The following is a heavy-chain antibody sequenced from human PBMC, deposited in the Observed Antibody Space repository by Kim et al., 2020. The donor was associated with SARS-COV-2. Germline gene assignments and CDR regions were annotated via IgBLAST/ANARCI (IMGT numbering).Heavy chain of an antibody. Sequence: GGSLRLSCTTSGFTFTGYAMSWVRQAPGKGLEWVSVIYGSGGTTYFESAVKRRFTISNDNSKNPLYLQMSPLRADAAAFYCCVDGGWGTLWGHWGQGTL. CDR2: IYGSGGTT. D-gene: IGHD3-16*01. J-gene: IGHJ1*01. CDR3: VDGGWGTLWGH. V-gene: IGHV3-23*01. CDR1: GFTFTGYA.